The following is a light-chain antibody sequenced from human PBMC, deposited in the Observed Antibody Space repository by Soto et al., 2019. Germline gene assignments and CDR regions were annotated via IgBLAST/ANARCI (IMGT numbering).Light chain of an antibody. V-gene: IGLV1-40*01. J-gene: IGLJ2*01. Sequence: QSVLTQPHSVSGAPGQRVTISCTGSSSNIGAGYDVHWYQQLPGTAPKLLIYGNSNRPSGVPDRFSGSKSGPSASLAITGLQAEDEADYYCQSYDSSLSVVVFGGGTKLTVL. CDR2: GNS. CDR3: QSYDSSLSVVV. CDR1: SSNIGAGYD.